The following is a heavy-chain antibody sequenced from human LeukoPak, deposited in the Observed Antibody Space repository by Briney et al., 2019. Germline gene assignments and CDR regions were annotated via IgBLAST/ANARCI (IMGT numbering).Heavy chain of an antibody. V-gene: IGHV3-7*01. D-gene: IGHD2-15*01. J-gene: IGHJ4*02. CDR2: IKTDGSEK. CDR1: GFTVSSNY. Sequence: GGSLRLSCAASGFTVSSNYMSWVRQAPGKGLQWVANIKTDGSEKYYVDSVKGRFTISRDNAKNSLYLQMNSLRAEDTAVYYCARRGTYCSGGTCELDYWGQGTLVTVSS. CDR3: ARRGTYCSGGTCELDY.